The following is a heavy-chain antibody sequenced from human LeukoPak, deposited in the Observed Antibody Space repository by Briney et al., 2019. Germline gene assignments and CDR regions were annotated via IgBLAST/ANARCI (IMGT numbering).Heavy chain of an antibody. CDR2: IYHSGST. D-gene: IGHD5-12*01. CDR1: GYSISSGYY. V-gene: IGHV4-38-2*01. CDR3: STSLVATKRFDY. J-gene: IGHJ4*02. Sequence: SETLSLTCAVSGYSISSGYYWGWIRQPPGKGLEWIWCIYHSGSTYYNPSLKSRVTISVDTSKNQFSLKLGSVTAADTAVYYCSTSLVATKRFDYWGQGTLVTVSS.